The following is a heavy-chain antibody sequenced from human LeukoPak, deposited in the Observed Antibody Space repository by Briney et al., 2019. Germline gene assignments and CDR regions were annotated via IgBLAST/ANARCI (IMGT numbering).Heavy chain of an antibody. Sequence: SETLSLTCTVSGGSISSSSYYWGWIRQPPGKGLEWIGSIYYSGSTYYNPSLKSRVTISVDTSKNQFSLKLSSVTAAGAAVYYCARVGITMIVGDAFDIWGQGTMVTVSS. J-gene: IGHJ3*02. D-gene: IGHD3-22*01. CDR1: GGSISSSSYY. V-gene: IGHV4-39*07. CDR2: IYYSGST. CDR3: ARVGITMIVGDAFDI.